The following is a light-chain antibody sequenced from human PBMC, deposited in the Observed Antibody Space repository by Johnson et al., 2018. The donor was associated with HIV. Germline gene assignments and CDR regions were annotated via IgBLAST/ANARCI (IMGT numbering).Light chain of an antibody. CDR3: GAWDSSLSTYV. CDR1: SSNIGNNY. Sequence: QSVLTQPPSVSAAPGQKVTISCSGSSSNIGNNYVSWYQQLPGTAPKLLIYDNNQRPSGIPDRFSVSKSVTSATLGITGLQTGDEADYYCGAWDSSLSTYVFGSGTKVTVL. CDR2: DNN. V-gene: IGLV1-51*01. J-gene: IGLJ1*01.